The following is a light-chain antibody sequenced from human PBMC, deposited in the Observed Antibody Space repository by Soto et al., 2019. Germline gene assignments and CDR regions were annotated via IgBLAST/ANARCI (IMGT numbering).Light chain of an antibody. CDR3: CLYIGATTYV. CDR1: SSDVGGYNY. V-gene: IGLV2-23*01. CDR2: EGH. Sequence: QSALTQPASVSGSPGQSITISCTGTSSDVGGYNYVSWYQQHPGKAPKLMISEGHRRPSGVPDRFSGSTSVNSASLTISGLQADEEADYYCCLYIGATTYVFGTGTKVTVL. J-gene: IGLJ1*01.